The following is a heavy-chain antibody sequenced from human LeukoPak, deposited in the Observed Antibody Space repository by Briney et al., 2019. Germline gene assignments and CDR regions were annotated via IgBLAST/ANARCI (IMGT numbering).Heavy chain of an antibody. J-gene: IGHJ6*02. CDR1: GFTFSSHA. Sequence: GGSLRLSCAASGFTFSSHAMSWVRQAPGKGLEWVSAISGSGGSTYYAASVKGRFTISRDNSKNTLYLQMNSLRAEDTAVYYCAKTLPPPSTIFGVGTYYYYGMDVWGQGTTVTVSS. CDR2: ISGSGGST. D-gene: IGHD3-3*01. CDR3: AKTLPPPSTIFGVGTYYYYGMDV. V-gene: IGHV3-23*01.